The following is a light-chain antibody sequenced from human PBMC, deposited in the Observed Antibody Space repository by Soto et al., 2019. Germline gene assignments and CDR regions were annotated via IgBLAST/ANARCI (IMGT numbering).Light chain of an antibody. CDR2: DVS. V-gene: IGLV2-14*01. CDR1: RSDVGAYNY. CDR3: LSYTTSSTYV. J-gene: IGLJ1*01. Sequence: QSALTQPASVSGSPGQSITISCTGTRSDVGAYNYVSWYQQHPGKAPKVMIYDVSNRPSGVSNRFSGSKSGNTASLTISGLQAEDEADYYCLSYTTSSTYVFGTGNKVTVL.